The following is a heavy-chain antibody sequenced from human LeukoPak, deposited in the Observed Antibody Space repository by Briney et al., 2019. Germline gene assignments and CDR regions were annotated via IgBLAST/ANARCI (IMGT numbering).Heavy chain of an antibody. V-gene: IGHV4-38-2*01. CDR2: IDHSGST. CDR1: GYSINSGYF. CDR3: ARNGGYGRFDY. Sequence: PSETLSLTCAVSGYSINSGYFWGWIRRPPGKGLEWIGTIDHSGSTYYNTSLKSRVTISVDTSKNQFSLTLTSVTAADTAFYYCARNGGYGRFDYWGQGTLVTVSS. J-gene: IGHJ4*02. D-gene: IGHD1-26*01.